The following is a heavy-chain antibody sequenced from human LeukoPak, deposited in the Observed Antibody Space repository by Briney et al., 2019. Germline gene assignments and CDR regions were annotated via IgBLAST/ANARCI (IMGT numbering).Heavy chain of an antibody. J-gene: IGHJ4*02. D-gene: IGHD2-15*01. CDR3: ARQRRYCSGATCYSGHDY. Sequence: GGSLRLSCAASGFTVSSNYLSWVRQAPGKGLEWVSIIYSCGSTYYADSVKGRFTISRDNSKNTMYLQMNRLRAEDTAVYYCARQRRYCSGATCYSGHDYWGQGTLVIVSS. CDR2: IYSCGST. V-gene: IGHV3-53*01. CDR1: GFTVSSNY.